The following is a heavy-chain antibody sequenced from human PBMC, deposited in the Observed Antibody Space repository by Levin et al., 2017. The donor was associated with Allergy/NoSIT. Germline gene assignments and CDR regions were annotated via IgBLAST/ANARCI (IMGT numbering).Heavy chain of an antibody. Sequence: PGGSLRLSCAASGFTVSSNYMSWVRQAPGKGLEWVSVIYSGGSTYYADSVKGRFTISRDNSKNTLYLQMNSLRAEDTAVYYCARVSLEYYYDSSGPPPNWFDPWGQGTLVTVSS. V-gene: IGHV3-53*01. D-gene: IGHD3-22*01. J-gene: IGHJ5*02. CDR2: IYSGGST. CDR3: ARVSLEYYYDSSGPPPNWFDP. CDR1: GFTVSSNY.